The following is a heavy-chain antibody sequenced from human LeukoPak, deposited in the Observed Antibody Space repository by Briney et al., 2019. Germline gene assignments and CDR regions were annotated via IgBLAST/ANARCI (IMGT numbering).Heavy chain of an antibody. Sequence: QPGGSLRLSCAASGFTFDDYAMHWVRQAPGKGLEWVSGISWNSGSIGYADSVKGRFTISRDNAKNSLYLQMNSLRAEDTALYYCAKDHHYYGSGSFDYWGQGTLVTVSS. CDR2: ISWNSGSI. V-gene: IGHV3-9*01. CDR3: AKDHHYYGSGSFDY. J-gene: IGHJ4*02. D-gene: IGHD3-10*01. CDR1: GFTFDDYA.